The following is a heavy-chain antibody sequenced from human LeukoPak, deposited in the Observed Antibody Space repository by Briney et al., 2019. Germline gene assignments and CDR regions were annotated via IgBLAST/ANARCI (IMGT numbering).Heavy chain of an antibody. CDR1: GFTFRDYY. Sequence: GGSLRLSCAASGFTFRDYYMSWMRQAPGKGGEGGSYISSSSSYTHYADSVKGRFTISRDNAKISMYLQMNSLRAEDTAVYYCARDLEASWYDFWRTPSYYYGMDVWGQGNTVTVSS. CDR2: ISSSSSYT. CDR3: ARDLEASWYDFWRTPSYYYGMDV. J-gene: IGHJ6*02. V-gene: IGHV3-11*06. D-gene: IGHD3-3*01.